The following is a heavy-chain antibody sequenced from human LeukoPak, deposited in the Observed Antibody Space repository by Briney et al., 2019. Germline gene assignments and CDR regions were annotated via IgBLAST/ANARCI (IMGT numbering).Heavy chain of an antibody. CDR1: GYTFTSYA. V-gene: IGHV1-3*01. D-gene: IGHD2-2*01. Sequence: ASVKVSRKASGYTFTSYAMHWVRQAPGQRLEWMGWINAGNGNTKYSQKFQGRVTITRDTSASTAYMELSSLRSEDTAVYYCARGAQGVVVVPAALDWLDPWGQGTLVTVSS. CDR3: ARGAQGVVVVPAALDWLDP. J-gene: IGHJ5*02. CDR2: INAGNGNT.